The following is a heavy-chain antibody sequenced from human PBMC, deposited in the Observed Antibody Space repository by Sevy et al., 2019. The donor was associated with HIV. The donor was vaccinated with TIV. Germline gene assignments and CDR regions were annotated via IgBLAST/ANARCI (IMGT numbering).Heavy chain of an antibody. V-gene: IGHV1-46*01. CDR3: VRADPDQHFDS. CDR1: GDTFTNNY. CDR2: VAPSAGNT. Sequence: ASVKVSCKASGDTFTNNYIHWVRQAPGQRLEWMGMVAPSAGNTTYAQKFQGRVTMTRDTSTSILYMDLSSLRSEDTAVYYCVRADPDQHFDSWGQGTLVTVSS. J-gene: IGHJ4*02.